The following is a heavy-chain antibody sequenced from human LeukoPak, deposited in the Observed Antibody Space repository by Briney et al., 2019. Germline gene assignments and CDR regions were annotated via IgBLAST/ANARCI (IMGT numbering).Heavy chain of an antibody. D-gene: IGHD3-9*01. CDR2: IIPVFGTT. V-gene: IGHV1-69*05. CDR1: GGTFSNHA. Sequence: SVKVSCKASGGTFSNHAISWVRQAPGQGLGWMGRIIPVFGTTNYAQKFQGRVTITTDESTSTAYMDLSSLRSEDTAVYYCARDAGFYDILTGYYEHNWFDPWGQGTLVTVSS. CDR3: ARDAGFYDILTGYYEHNWFDP. J-gene: IGHJ5*02.